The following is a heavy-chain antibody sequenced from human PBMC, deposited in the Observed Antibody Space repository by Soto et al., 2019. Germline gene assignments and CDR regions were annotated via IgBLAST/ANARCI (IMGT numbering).Heavy chain of an antibody. Sequence: GGSLRLSCAASGFTFSSYGMHWVRQAPGKGLEWVAVISYDGSNKYYADSVKGRFTISRDNSKNTLYLQMNSLRAEDTAVYYCAKTSSDDYGDYLIHPLGYYGMDVWGQGTTVTVSS. CDR1: GFTFSSYG. D-gene: IGHD4-17*01. J-gene: IGHJ6*02. CDR2: ISYDGSNK. V-gene: IGHV3-30*18. CDR3: AKTSSDDYGDYLIHPLGYYGMDV.